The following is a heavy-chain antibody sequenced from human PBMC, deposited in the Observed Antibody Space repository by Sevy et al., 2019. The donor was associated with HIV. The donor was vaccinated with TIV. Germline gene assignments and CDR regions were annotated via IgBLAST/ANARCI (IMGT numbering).Heavy chain of an antibody. V-gene: IGHV3-48*01. CDR3: AREWGCGGDCYYYYYGMDV. D-gene: IGHD2-21*01. Sequence: GGSLRLSCAASGFTFSSYSMNWVRQAPGKGLEWVSYISSSSSTIYYADSVKGRFTISRDNAKNSLYLQMNSLRAEDTAVYYCAREWGCGGDCYYYYYGMDVSGQGTTVTVSS. CDR1: GFTFSSYS. J-gene: IGHJ6*02. CDR2: ISSSSSTI.